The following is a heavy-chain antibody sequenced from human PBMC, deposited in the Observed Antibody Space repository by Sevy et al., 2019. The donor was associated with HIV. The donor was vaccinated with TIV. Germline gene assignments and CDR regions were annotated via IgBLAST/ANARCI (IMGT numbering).Heavy chain of an antibody. J-gene: IGHJ4*02. CDR2: ISGTGGSGDKT. Sequence: GSLRLSCAASGFTFRNYAMNWVRQAPGKGLEWVSGISGTGGSGDKTNYADSVKGRFTISRDDSKNSLYLQLNTLRAEETAIYYCARKYDSSGYFDYWGQGTLVTVSS. CDR1: GFTFRNYA. V-gene: IGHV3-23*01. CDR3: ARKYDSSGYFDY. D-gene: IGHD3-22*01.